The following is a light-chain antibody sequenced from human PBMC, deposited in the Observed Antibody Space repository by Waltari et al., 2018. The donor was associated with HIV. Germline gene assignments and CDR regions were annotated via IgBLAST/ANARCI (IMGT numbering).Light chain of an antibody. CDR2: LNH. CDR1: SSNIGADYS. V-gene: IGLV1-40*01. Sequence: QSVLTQPPSVSAAPGQRITISCTGNSSNIGADYSVHWYQQVPGSAPKLLIYLNHNRPAGVPARCSGSRSGSSASLAITGLRPEDEADYYCQSHDSSLSGSSVFGGGTKLTVL. CDR3: QSHDSSLSGSSV. J-gene: IGLJ2*01.